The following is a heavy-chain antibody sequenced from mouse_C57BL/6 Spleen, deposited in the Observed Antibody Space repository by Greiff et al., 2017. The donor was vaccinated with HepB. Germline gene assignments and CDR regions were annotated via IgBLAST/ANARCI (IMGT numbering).Heavy chain of an antibody. CDR2: IHPSDSDT. CDR1: GYTFTSYW. D-gene: IGHD2-4*01. V-gene: IGHV1-74*01. J-gene: IGHJ4*01. Sequence: QVQLQQPGAELVKPGASVKVSCKASGYTFTSYWMHWVKQRPGQGLEWIGRIHPSDSDTNYNQKFKGKATLTVDKSSSTAYMQLSSLTSEDSAVYYCAMTYDYDYAMDYWGQGTSVTVSS. CDR3: AMTYDYDYAMDY.